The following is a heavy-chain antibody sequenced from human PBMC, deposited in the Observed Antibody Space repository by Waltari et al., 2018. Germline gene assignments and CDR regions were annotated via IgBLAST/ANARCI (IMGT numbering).Heavy chain of an antibody. CDR3: AYSSSWYFDY. Sequence: QVQLQQWGAGLLKPSETLSLTCAVYGGSFSGYYCRWLRQPPGKGLEWIGEINHSGSTNYNPSLKSRVTISVDTSKNQFSLKLSSVTAADTAVYYCAYSSSWYFDYWGQGTLVTVSS. CDR1: GGSFSGYY. V-gene: IGHV4-34*01. CDR2: INHSGST. D-gene: IGHD6-13*01. J-gene: IGHJ4*02.